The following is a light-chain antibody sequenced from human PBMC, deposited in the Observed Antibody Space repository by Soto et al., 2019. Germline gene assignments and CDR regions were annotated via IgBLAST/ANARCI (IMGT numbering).Light chain of an antibody. CDR3: QHYGSSPWT. V-gene: IGKV3-20*01. J-gene: IGKJ1*01. Sequence: EIVLTQSPGTLSLSPGERATLSCRASQSVSSTYLAWYQQKPGQAPRLLIYGASSRATGIPDRFSGSGSGTGFTLAISRLETEEFAVYYCQHYGSSPWTFGQGTRVEI. CDR1: QSVSSTY. CDR2: GAS.